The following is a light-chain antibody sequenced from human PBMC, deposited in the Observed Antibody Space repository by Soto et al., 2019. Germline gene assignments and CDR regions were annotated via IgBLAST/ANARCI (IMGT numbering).Light chain of an antibody. CDR1: QSVSIY. CDR2: DAS. Sequence: EIVLTQSPATLPLSSGERAALSCRASQSVSIYLACYQQKPGQAPRLLIYDASNRATGIPARFSGSGSGTDFTLAISSLEPEDFAVYYCQQRSNWPPWTFGQGTKV. V-gene: IGKV3-11*01. CDR3: QQRSNWPPWT. J-gene: IGKJ1*01.